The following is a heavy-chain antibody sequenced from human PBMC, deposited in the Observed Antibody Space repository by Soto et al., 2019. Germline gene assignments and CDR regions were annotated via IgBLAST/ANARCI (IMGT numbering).Heavy chain of an antibody. V-gene: IGHV4-59*01. D-gene: IGHD2-15*01. J-gene: IGHJ4*02. CDR3: ARGGWSLDD. CDR1: GGSMSNFY. Sequence: QVQLQESGPGLVKPSETLSLTCTVSGGSMSNFYWSWIRQPPGKGLEWIGYIYYNGNTNYNPSLRGRITMSVDTSNNQFSLKLNSVTAADTAVYYCARGGWSLDDWGQGALVTVSS. CDR2: IYYNGNT.